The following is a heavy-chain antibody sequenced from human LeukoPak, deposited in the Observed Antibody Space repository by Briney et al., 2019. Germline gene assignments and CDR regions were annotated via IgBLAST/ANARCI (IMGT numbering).Heavy chain of an antibody. V-gene: IGHV3-53*05. J-gene: IGHJ4*02. Sequence: GGSLRLSCAASGFTVSSKYMSWVRQAPGKGLEWVSTIYSGGSTYYADSVKGRFTISRDNSKNTLYLQMNSLRAEDTAVYYCARGTSPTTVVTLTFDYWGQGTLVTVSS. CDR2: IYSGGST. CDR1: GFTVSSKY. CDR3: ARGTSPTTVVTLTFDY. D-gene: IGHD4-23*01.